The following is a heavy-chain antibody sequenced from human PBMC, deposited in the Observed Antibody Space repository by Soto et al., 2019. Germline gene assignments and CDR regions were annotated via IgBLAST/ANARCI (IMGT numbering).Heavy chain of an antibody. CDR1: GYTFTSYY. D-gene: IGHD1-1*01. V-gene: IGHV1-46*01. Sequence: QVQLVQSGAEVKKPGASVKVSCKASGYTFTSYYMHWVRQAPGQGLEWMGIINPSGGSTSYAQKFQGRGTMTSDTSTSTVYMELSSLRSEDTAVYYCARVRNSDGMDVWGQGTTVTVSS. CDR3: ARVRNSDGMDV. CDR2: INPSGGST. J-gene: IGHJ6*02.